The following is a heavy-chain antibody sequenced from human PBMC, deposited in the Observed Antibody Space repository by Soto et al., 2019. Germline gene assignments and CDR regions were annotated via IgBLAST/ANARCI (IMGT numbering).Heavy chain of an antibody. CDR3: AKGAVAGTPTSYYYYGMDV. Sequence: QVQLLQSGAEVKKPGSSVRVSCEASGGTFRTYAISWVRQAPGQGLEWMGEIIPIFGTVNYAQKFQGRVTITAEESTTKVYMYLRSLRSEDTAVYYCAKGAVAGTPTSYYYYGMDVWGRGTTVTVSS. J-gene: IGHJ6*02. CDR2: IIPIFGTV. V-gene: IGHV1-69*12. CDR1: GGTFRTYA. D-gene: IGHD6-19*01.